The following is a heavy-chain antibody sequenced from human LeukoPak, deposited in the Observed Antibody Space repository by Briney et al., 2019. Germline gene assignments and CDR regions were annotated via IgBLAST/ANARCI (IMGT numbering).Heavy chain of an antibody. CDR3: ARDANYYYDSSGYYFDY. Sequence: GSLRLSCAASGFTFSDYYMSWIRQAPGKGLEWVSYISSSGSTIYYADSVKGRFTISRDNAKNSLYLQMNSLRAEDTAVYYCARDANYYYDSSGYYFDYWGQGTLVTVSS. D-gene: IGHD3-22*01. V-gene: IGHV3-11*01. CDR2: ISSSGSTI. J-gene: IGHJ4*02. CDR1: GFTFSDYY.